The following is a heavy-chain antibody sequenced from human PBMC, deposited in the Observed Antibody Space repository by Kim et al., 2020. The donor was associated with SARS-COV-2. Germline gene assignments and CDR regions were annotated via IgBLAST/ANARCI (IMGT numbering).Heavy chain of an antibody. CDR3: ARDIRSYGYWARDEGGGPSYYYYGMDV. CDR2: ISSSSSYT. V-gene: IGHV3-11*05. J-gene: IGHJ6*02. Sequence: GGSLRLSCAASGFTFIDYYMSWIRQAPGKGLEWVSYISSSSSYTNYADSVKGRFAISRDNAKNSLYLQMNSLRAEDTAVYYCARDIRSYGYWARDEGGGPSYYYYGMDVWGQGTTVTVSS. CDR1: GFTFIDYY. D-gene: IGHD5-18*01.